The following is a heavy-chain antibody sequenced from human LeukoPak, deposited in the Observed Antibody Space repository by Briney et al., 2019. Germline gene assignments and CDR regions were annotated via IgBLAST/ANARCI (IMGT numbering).Heavy chain of an antibody. CDR2: IYYSGST. Sequence: SETLSLTCTVSGGSISSGDYSWSWIRQPPGKGLEWIGYIYYSGSTYYNLSLKSRVTISVDTSKNQFSLKLSSVTAADTAVYYCAREDSGYDAIEDAFDIWGQGTMVTVSS. CDR1: GGSISSGDYS. D-gene: IGHD5-12*01. V-gene: IGHV4-30-4*01. J-gene: IGHJ3*02. CDR3: AREDSGYDAIEDAFDI.